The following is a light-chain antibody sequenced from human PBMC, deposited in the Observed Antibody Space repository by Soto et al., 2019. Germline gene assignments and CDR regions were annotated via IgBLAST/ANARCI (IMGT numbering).Light chain of an antibody. CDR2: GAS. CDR3: QQYGVSPQS. Sequence: VLTQSPDKLSLSPGGGATRSCRATQNVARSNLAWYQHRPGQSPRLLISGASTRAADTPDRFSGSGSGAEFTLTISRLEPEDFAVYFCQQYGVSPQSFGPGPKVDF. J-gene: IGKJ3*01. V-gene: IGKV3-20*01. CDR1: QNVARSN.